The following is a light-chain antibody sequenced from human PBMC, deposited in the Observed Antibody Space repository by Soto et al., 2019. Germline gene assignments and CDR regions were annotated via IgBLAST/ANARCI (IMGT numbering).Light chain of an antibody. V-gene: IGKV1-33*01. CDR2: DVT. Sequence: EIQITQSPSSLSASVGDRVTITCQASQDIDKYLNWYQQKPGKAPKLLIDDVTNLETGVPSRFSGSGSGTHFTFTIGSLQPEDIATYYCQEYYDLPITFGHGTRLDI. CDR3: QEYYDLPIT. J-gene: IGKJ5*01. CDR1: QDIDKY.